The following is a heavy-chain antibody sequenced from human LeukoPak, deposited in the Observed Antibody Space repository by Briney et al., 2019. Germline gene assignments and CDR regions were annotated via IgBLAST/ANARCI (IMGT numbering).Heavy chain of an antibody. J-gene: IGHJ4*02. CDR2: ISGSGGFT. CDR3: AREDSGNYYFDF. V-gene: IGHV3-23*01. CDR1: GFSFGAYT. D-gene: IGHD1-26*01. Sequence: GGSLRLSCEALGFSFGAYTLTGFRKAPGKGLEWVSAISGSGGFTYYADSVKGRFTISRDNSKNTLFLQMNSLRAEDTAVYYCAREDSGNYYFDFWGQGTLVTVSS.